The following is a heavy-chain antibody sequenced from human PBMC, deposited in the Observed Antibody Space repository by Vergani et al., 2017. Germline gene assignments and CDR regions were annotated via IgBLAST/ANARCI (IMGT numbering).Heavy chain of an antibody. CDR3: ARPHGDILPPDPRRLDY. Sequence: QVLLVQSGAEVKKPGASVRVSCKTSGYTFTNYYIHWVRQAPGQGLEWMGIIKPSGGSTTYAQQFQGRLTMTRDTSTCTVYMDLSNLRSEDTAVYYCARPHGDILPPDPRRLDYWGQGTLVTVSS. J-gene: IGHJ4*02. V-gene: IGHV1-46*03. CDR1: GYTFTNYY. CDR2: IKPSGGST.